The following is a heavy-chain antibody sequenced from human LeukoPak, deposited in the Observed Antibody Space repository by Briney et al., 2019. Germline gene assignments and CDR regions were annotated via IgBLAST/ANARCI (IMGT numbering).Heavy chain of an antibody. CDR2: INHSGST. CDR3: AREGTVAGSYFDY. CDR1: GGSFSGYY. Sequence: SETLSLTCAVYGGSFSGYYWSSLRQPPAKGLEWIGEINHSGSTNYNPSLKSRVTISVDTSKNQFSLKLSSVTAADTAVYYCAREGTVAGSYFDYWGQGTLVTVSS. V-gene: IGHV4-34*01. J-gene: IGHJ4*02. D-gene: IGHD6-19*01.